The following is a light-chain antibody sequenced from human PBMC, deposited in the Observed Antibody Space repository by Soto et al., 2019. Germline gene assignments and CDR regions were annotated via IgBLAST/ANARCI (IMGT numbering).Light chain of an antibody. CDR3: QQYESTHPT. CDR1: QSVLYSSNNKNY. J-gene: IGKJ2*01. CDR2: WAS. Sequence: DIVMTQSPDSLAVSLGERATINCKSSQSVLYSSNNKNYLAWYQQRPGQPPKLLIYWASTRESGVPDRFSGSGSGTDFTLTITSLQAEDVAVYYCQQYESTHPTFGRGTKLEI. V-gene: IGKV4-1*01.